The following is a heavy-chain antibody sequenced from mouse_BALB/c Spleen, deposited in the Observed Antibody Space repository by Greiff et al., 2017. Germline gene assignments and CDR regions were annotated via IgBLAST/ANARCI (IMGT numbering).Heavy chain of an antibody. CDR3: AREGDSYGWFDY. D-gene: IGHD2-12*01. CDR1: GFTFSSYG. J-gene: IGHJ3*01. CDR2: ISSGGSYT. V-gene: IGHV5-6*01. Sequence: EVKLMESGADLVKPGGSLKLSCAASGFTFSSYGMSWVRQTPDKRLEWVATISSGGSYTYYPDSVKGRFTITRDNAKNTLYLQMSSLKSEDTAMYYCAREGDSYGWFDYWGEGTLVTVSA.